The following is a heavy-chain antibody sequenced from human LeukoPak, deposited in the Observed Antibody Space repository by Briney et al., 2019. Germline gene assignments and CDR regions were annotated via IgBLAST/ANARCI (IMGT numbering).Heavy chain of an antibody. J-gene: IGHJ4*02. Sequence: GGSLRLSCATSGFTFTRYWMAWIRQSPGKGLEWVANVKQDGSQAYYLESVEGRFTISRDNAKTSLYLHMNNLRAEDTAVYYSSNGIYDSSYWGQGTLVTVSS. CDR1: GFTFTRYW. CDR2: VKQDGSQA. D-gene: IGHD6-6*01. CDR3: SNGIYDSSY. V-gene: IGHV3-7*01.